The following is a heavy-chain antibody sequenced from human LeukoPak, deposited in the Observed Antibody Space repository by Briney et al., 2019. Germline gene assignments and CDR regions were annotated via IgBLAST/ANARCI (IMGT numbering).Heavy chain of an antibody. J-gene: IGHJ4*02. CDR3: ATVVVTAPGEDYFDY. D-gene: IGHD2-21*02. V-gene: IGHV1-24*01. Sequence: ASVKVSSKVSGYTLTELSMHWGGQALGKGGEWMGGFDPKDVETIYAQNFPGRVTMTAHTSTDTAYMKLSSLRSEDTAVYYCATVVVTAPGEDYFDYWGQGTLVTVSS. CDR1: GYTLTELS. CDR2: FDPKDVET.